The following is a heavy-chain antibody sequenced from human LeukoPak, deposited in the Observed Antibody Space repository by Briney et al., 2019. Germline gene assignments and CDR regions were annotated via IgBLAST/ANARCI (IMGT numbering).Heavy chain of an antibody. CDR2: ISGSGAGT. CDR3: ARGSDVFDN. Sequence: PGGSLRLSCAASGFTFSSYAMSWVRQAPGKGLEWVSTISGSGAGTYYADPVKGRFIISRDNSKNTLYLHMNSLRAEDTAVYSCARGSDVFDNWGQGTLVPVSS. D-gene: IGHD3-16*01. J-gene: IGHJ4*02. CDR1: GFTFSSYA. V-gene: IGHV3-23*01.